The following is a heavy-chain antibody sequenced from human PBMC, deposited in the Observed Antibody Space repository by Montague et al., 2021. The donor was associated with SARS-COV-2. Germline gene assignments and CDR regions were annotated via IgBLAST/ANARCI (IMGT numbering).Heavy chain of an antibody. Sequence: SETLSLTCAVSGGSISSGTWWTWVRQPPGKGLEWIGEISHSAGTNYNPSLKSRVTISVDKSKNQFSLNLNSVTAADTTVYYCTRLSSDIGGYFWFDPWGQGTLVAVSS. V-gene: IGHV4-4*02. CDR3: TRLSSDIGGYFWFDP. D-gene: IGHD1-26*01. J-gene: IGHJ5*02. CDR1: GGSISSGTW. CDR2: ISHSAGT.